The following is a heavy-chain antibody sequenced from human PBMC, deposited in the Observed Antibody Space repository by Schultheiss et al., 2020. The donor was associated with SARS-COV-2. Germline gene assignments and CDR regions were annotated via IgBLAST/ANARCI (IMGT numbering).Heavy chain of an antibody. CDR1: GGTFSSYA. Sequence: SVKVSCKASGGTFSSYAISWVRQAPGQGLEWMGGIIPIFGTANYAQKFQGRVTITADVSTSTAYMELRSLRSDDTAVYYCAGGIVATISGYYYGMDVWGQGTTVTVSS. J-gene: IGHJ6*02. D-gene: IGHD5-12*01. V-gene: IGHV1-69*13. CDR3: AGGIVATISGYYYGMDV. CDR2: IIPIFGTA.